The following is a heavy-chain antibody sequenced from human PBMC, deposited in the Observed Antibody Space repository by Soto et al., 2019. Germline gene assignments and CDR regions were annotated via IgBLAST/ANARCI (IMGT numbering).Heavy chain of an antibody. J-gene: IGHJ6*02. CDR3: ARTFGVVIIPVYYYYGMDV. CDR2: INHSGST. V-gene: IGHV4-34*01. CDR1: GGSFSGYY. Sequence: PSETLSLTCAVYGGSFSGYYWSWIRQPPGKGLEWIGEINHSGSTNYNPSLKSRVTISVDTSKNQFSLKLSSVTAADTAVYYCARTFGVVIIPVYYYYGMDVWGQGTTVTVSS. D-gene: IGHD3-3*01.